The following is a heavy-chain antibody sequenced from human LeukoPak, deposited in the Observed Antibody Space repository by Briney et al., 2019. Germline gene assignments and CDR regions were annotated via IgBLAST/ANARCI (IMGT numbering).Heavy chain of an antibody. Sequence: SQTLSLTCTVSNGSITSGGYYWSWLRQHPGKGLEWIGHIYHTGSTYYNSSLKSRLTMSVDTSKNEFSLRLNSVAVADTAVYYCARGGVVTTTPRFDPWGQGTLVTVSS. CDR2: IYHTGST. V-gene: IGHV4-31*03. J-gene: IGHJ5*02. CDR3: ARGGVVTTTPRFDP. CDR1: NGSITSGGYY. D-gene: IGHD4-11*01.